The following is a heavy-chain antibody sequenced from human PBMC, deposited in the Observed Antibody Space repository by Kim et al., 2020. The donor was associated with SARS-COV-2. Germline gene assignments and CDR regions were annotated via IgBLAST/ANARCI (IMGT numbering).Heavy chain of an antibody. J-gene: IGHJ5*02. D-gene: IGHD3-10*01. Sequence: SETLSLTCAVYGESFSGYFLSWIRQPPGKGLEWIGEITLIGSTNSNPSPKSRVPISLDTSDTQSPLKLSSVTAADTAVYYCSRGYYGSGFNWLAPWGPSTLVTVSS. CDR2: ITLIGST. CDR3: SRGYYGSGFNWLAP. V-gene: IGHV4-34*01. CDR1: GESFSGYF.